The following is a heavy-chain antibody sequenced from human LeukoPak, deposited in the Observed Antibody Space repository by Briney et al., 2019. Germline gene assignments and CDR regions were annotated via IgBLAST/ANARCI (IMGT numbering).Heavy chain of an antibody. CDR2: IYYSGST. V-gene: IGHV4-39*01. Sequence: SETLSLTCTVSGGSISSSSYYWGWIRQPPGKGLEWIGSIYYSGSTYYNPSLKSRVTISVDTSKNQFSLKLSSVTAADTAVYYCARTRQLLWFGEPNKELNYYYYMDVWGKGTTVTISS. J-gene: IGHJ6*03. CDR1: GGSISSSSYY. D-gene: IGHD3-10*01. CDR3: ARTRQLLWFGEPNKELNYYYYMDV.